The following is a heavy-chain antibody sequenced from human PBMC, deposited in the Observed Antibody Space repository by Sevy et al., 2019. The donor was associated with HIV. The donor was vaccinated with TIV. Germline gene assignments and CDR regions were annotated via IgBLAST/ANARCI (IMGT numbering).Heavy chain of an antibody. J-gene: IGHJ4*02. V-gene: IGHV3-33*01. CDR3: ARKAAMARYYFDY. CDR2: IWYDGSNK. D-gene: IGHD5-18*01. Sequence: GGSLRLSCAASGFTFSSYGMHWVRQAPGKGLEWVAVIWYDGSNKYYADSVKARFTISRDNSKNTLYLQMNSLRAEDTAVYYCARKAAMARYYFDYWGQGTLVTVSS. CDR1: GFTFSSYG.